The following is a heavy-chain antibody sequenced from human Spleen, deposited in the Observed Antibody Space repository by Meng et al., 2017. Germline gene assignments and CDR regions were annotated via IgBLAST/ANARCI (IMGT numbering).Heavy chain of an antibody. Sequence: GESLKISCAASGFTFSSYSMNWVRQAPGKGLEWVSSISSSSSYIYYADSVKGRFTISRDNAKNSLYLQMNSLRAEDTAVYYCARDNTVRGVIYYADYWGQGTLVTVSS. CDR1: GFTFSSYS. J-gene: IGHJ4*02. D-gene: IGHD3-10*01. CDR3: ARDNTVRGVIYYADY. V-gene: IGHV3-21*01. CDR2: ISSSSSYI.